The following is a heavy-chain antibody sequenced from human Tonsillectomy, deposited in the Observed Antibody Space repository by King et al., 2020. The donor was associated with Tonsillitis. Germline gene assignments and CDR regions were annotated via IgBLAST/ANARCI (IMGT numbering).Heavy chain of an antibody. Sequence: QLQESGPGLVKPSETLSLTCTVSGGSISSRSYYWGWIRQPPGKGLEWIGSIYYSGSTNYNSSLKSRVTISVDTSKNQFSLKLSSVTAADTAVYYCARIAVATMVAGFWGQGTLVTVSS. D-gene: IGHD6-19*01. CDR3: ARIAVATMVAGF. CDR1: GGSISSRSYY. CDR2: IYYSGST. J-gene: IGHJ4*02. V-gene: IGHV4-39*01.